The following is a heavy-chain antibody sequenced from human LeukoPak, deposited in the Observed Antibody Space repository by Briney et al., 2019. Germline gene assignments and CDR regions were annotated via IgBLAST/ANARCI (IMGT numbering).Heavy chain of an antibody. Sequence: GGSLRLSCAASGFTFSSYSMNWVRQAPGKGLEWVSPISSSSSCRYYADSVKGRFTISRDNAKNSLYLQMNSLRADDTAVYYCARENYHYYGMVVWGQGTAVSVSS. J-gene: IGHJ6*02. CDR2: ISSSSSCR. V-gene: IGHV3-21*01. CDR1: GFTFSSYS. CDR3: ARENYHYYGMVV.